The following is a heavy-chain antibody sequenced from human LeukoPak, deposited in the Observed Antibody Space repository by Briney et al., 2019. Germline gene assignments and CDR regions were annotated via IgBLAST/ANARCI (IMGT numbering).Heavy chain of an antibody. Sequence: SETLSLTCTVSGVSISSYYWSWIRQPPGKGLEWIGYIYYSGSTNYNPSLKSRVTISVDTSNNQFSLRLSSVTAADTAVYYCARQHSGLNWFDPWGQGTLVTVSS. V-gene: IGHV4-59*08. CDR1: GVSISSYY. CDR2: IYYSGST. D-gene: IGHD3-22*01. J-gene: IGHJ5*02. CDR3: ARQHSGLNWFDP.